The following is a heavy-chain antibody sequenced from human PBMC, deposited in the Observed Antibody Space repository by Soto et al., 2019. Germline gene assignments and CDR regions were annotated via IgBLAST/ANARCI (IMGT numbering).Heavy chain of an antibody. D-gene: IGHD1-26*01. J-gene: IGHJ3*02. V-gene: IGHV3-43*02. CDR2: ISGDGGST. CDR1: GFTFDDYA. CDR3: EKDSGVGVPPDAFDI. Sequence: GGSLRLSCAASGFTFDDYAMHWVRQAPGKGLEWVSLISGDGGSTYYADSVKGRFTISRDNSKNSLYLQMNSLRTEDPALYYCEKDSGVGVPPDAFDIGGQGTRVTVSS.